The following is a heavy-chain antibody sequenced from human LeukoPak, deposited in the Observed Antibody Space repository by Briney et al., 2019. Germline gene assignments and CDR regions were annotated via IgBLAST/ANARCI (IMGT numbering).Heavy chain of an antibody. CDR3: ARGADIVVVVAATHVGDYYYGMDV. J-gene: IGHJ6*04. CDR1: GGTFSSYA. V-gene: IGHV1-69*13. D-gene: IGHD2-15*01. CDR2: IIPILGTA. Sequence: SVKLSCKASGGTFSSYAISWVRQAPGQGLEWKGGIIPILGTANYAQKFQGRVTLTADESTSTAYMELSSLRSEDTAGYYCARGADIVVVVAATHVGDYYYGMDVWGKGTTVTVSS.